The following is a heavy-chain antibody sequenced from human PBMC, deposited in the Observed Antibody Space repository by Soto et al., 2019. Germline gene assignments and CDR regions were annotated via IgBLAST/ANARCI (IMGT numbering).Heavy chain of an antibody. V-gene: IGHV1-3*01. Sequence: QVQLLQSGAEVKNPGASVKVSCKASGYKFSTYVVHWVRQAPGQRREWMGWINADNGKIKYSQKFQDRVTITRDKYASTAYMELSSLRSEDSAVYYCTYGMDVWGQVTKVIVSS. CDR3: TYGMDV. J-gene: IGHJ6*02. CDR2: INADNGKI. CDR1: GYKFSTYV.